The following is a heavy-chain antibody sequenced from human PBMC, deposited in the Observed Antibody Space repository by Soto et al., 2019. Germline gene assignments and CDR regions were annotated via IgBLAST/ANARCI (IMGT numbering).Heavy chain of an antibody. CDR1: GGSISSYY. CDR2: IYTSGST. CDR3: ARACSSNSCYDVFDY. D-gene: IGHD2-2*01. V-gene: IGHV4-4*07. Sequence: SETLSLTCTVSGGSISSYYWSWIRQPAGKGLEWIGRIYTSGSTNYNPSLKSRVTMSVDTSKNQFSLKLSSVTAADTAVYYCARACSSNSCYDVFDYWGQGTLLTVSS. J-gene: IGHJ4*02.